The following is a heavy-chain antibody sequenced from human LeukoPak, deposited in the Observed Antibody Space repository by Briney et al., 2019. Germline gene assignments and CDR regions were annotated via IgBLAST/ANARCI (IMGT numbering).Heavy chain of an antibody. CDR1: GFTFDDYA. CDR3: AKGHYFDY. CDR2: ISWNSGSI. V-gene: IGHV3-9*01. Sequence: TGGSLRLSCAASGFTFDDYAMHWVRQAPGKGLEWVSGISWNSGSIGHADSVKGRFTISRDNAKNSLYLQMNSLRAEDTALYYCAKGHYFDYWGQGTLVTVSS. J-gene: IGHJ4*02.